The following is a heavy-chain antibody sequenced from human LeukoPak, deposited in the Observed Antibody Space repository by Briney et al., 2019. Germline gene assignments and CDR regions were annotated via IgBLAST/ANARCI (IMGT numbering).Heavy chain of an antibody. CDR1: GFTFSSYE. V-gene: IGHV3-48*03. CDR3: AKDLRRFGGSSPREDYYMDV. CDR2: ISSSGSTI. J-gene: IGHJ6*03. D-gene: IGHD3-16*01. Sequence: GGSLRLSCAASGFTFSSYEMNWVRQAPGKGLEWVSYISSSGSTIYYADSVKGRFTFSRDNSKNSLYLQMNSLRAEDTALYYCAKDLRRFGGSSPREDYYMDVWGKGTTVTVSS.